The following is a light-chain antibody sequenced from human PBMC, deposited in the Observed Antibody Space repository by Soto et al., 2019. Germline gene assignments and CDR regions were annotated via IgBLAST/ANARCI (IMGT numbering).Light chain of an antibody. J-gene: IGKJ5*01. CDR1: QSVNRY. CDR3: QQREHWPPIT. CDR2: DTS. V-gene: IGKV3-11*01. Sequence: EVVWTQPPATLSLSPGERANLSCMASQSVNRYLAWYQQKPGQAPRLLIYDTSNRATGIPARLSGSGSGTDFTLTISSLEPEDFAVYYCQQREHWPPITFGQGTRLEIK.